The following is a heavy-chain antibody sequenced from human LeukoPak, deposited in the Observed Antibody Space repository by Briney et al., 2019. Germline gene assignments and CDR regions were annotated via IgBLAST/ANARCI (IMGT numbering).Heavy chain of an antibody. CDR2: IIPIFGTA. CDR1: GGTFSSYA. D-gene: IGHD3-22*01. V-gene: IGHV1-69*13. J-gene: IGHJ4*02. Sequence: SVKVSCKASGGTFSSYAISWVRQAPGQGLEWMGGIIPIFGTANYAHKFQGRVTITADESTSTAYMELSSLRSEDTAVYYCARDGYYDSSGYFGAWDYWGQGTLVTVSS. CDR3: ARDGYYDSSGYFGAWDY.